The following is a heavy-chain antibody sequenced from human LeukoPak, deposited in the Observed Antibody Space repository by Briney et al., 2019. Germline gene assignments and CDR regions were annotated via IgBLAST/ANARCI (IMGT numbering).Heavy chain of an antibody. J-gene: IGHJ5*02. V-gene: IGHV4-59*01. D-gene: IGHD3-10*01. CDR3: ARVGSGSYYEGGNWFDP. CDR2: IYYSGST. Sequence: PSETLSLTCTVSGGSISSYYWSWIRQPPGKGLEWIGYIYYSGSTNYNPSLKSRVTISVDTSKNQFSLKLSSVTAADTAVYYCARVGSGSYYEGGNWFDPWGQGTLVTVSS. CDR1: GGSISSYY.